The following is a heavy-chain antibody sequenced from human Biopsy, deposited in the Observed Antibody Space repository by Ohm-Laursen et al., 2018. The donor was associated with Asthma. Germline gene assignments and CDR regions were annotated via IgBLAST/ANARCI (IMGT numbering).Heavy chain of an antibody. CDR2: INPNSGAT. CDR1: GYPFIGYH. CDR3: ARGQKSAGDRWFDP. Sequence: ASVKVSCKASGYPFIGYHIHWIRQAPGQGLEWMGRINPNSGATNYAQKFQGRVTMTRDPSISTAYTEVSRLRSDDTAVYYCARGQKSAGDRWFDPWGQGTLVTVSS. J-gene: IGHJ5*02. V-gene: IGHV1-2*06. D-gene: IGHD6-13*01.